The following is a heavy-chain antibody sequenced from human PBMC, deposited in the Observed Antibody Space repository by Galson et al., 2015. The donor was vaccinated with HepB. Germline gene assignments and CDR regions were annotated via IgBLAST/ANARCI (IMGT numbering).Heavy chain of an antibody. V-gene: IGHV3-23*01. CDR3: AKVQPRKNDGWYYSAWGEIDS. Sequence: SLRLSCAASGFTFDYYVMTWVRQAPGKGLEWVSGISPSGDMSFVANSVRGRFTISRDNSRNVLYLHMKGLRVEDTALYYCAKVQPRKNDGWYYSAWGEIDSWGQGTLVSVSS. J-gene: IGHJ4*02. CDR2: ISPSGDMS. D-gene: IGHD2/OR15-2a*01. CDR1: GFTFDYYV.